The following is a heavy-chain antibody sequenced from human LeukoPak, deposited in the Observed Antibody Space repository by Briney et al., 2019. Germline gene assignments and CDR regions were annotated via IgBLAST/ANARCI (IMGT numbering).Heavy chain of an antibody. D-gene: IGHD2-2*01. CDR2: IIPIFGTT. J-gene: IGHJ4*02. CDR1: GYTFTSYY. V-gene: IGHV1-69*13. CDR3: ARDSQYCSSTSCPFDY. Sequence: SVKVSCKASGYTFTSYYMHWVRQAPGQGLEWMGGIIPIFGTTNYAQKFQDRVTITADESTSTAYMELSSLRSEDTAVYYCARDSQYCSSTSCPFDYWGQGTLVTVSS.